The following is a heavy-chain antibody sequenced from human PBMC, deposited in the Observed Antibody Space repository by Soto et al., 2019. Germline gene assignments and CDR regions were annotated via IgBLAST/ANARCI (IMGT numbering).Heavy chain of an antibody. CDR3: MTDRQYRPAY. CDR2: IKSKTDGGTT. Sequence: GALRLSCAASGFTFSNAWMNWVRQAPGKGLEWVGLIKSKTDGGTTDYAAPVKGRSTISRDDSKNTLYLQMNSLKTEDAAVYYCMTDRQYRPAYWGQGTLVTVSS. J-gene: IGHJ4*02. CDR1: GFTFSNAW. D-gene: IGHD3-16*02. V-gene: IGHV3-15*07.